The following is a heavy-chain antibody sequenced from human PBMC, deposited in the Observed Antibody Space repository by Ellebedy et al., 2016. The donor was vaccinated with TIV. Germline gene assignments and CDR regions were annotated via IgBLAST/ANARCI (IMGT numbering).Heavy chain of an antibody. D-gene: IGHD6-19*01. V-gene: IGHV4-61*09. Sequence: SETLSLXXTVSGGSISSGSYYWSWIRQPAGKGLEWIGHIYTSGSTNYNPSLKSRVTMSVDTSKNQFSLKLSSVTAADTAVYYCARDRAGGWYRWFDPWGQGTLVTVSS. CDR3: ARDRAGGWYRWFDP. CDR1: GGSISSGSYY. J-gene: IGHJ5*02. CDR2: IYTSGST.